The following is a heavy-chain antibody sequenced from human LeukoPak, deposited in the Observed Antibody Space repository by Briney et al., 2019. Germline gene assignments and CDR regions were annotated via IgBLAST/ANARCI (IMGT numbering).Heavy chain of an antibody. CDR3: ARGTHDYGDYRLFDY. Sequence: GGSLRLSCAASGFTFSSYIMHWVRQAPGKGLEWVAVILYDGSNKYYADSVKGRFTISRDNSKNTLYLQMNSLRAEDTAVYYCARGTHDYGDYRLFDYWGQGTLVTVS. D-gene: IGHD4-17*01. CDR2: ILYDGSNK. J-gene: IGHJ4*02. V-gene: IGHV3-30-3*01. CDR1: GFTFSSYI.